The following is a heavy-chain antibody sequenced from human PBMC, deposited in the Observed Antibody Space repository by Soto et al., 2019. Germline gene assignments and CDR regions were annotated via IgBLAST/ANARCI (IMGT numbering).Heavy chain of an antibody. V-gene: IGHV3-23*01. Sequence: EVQLLESGGGLVQSGGTLRLSCSASGFTFSNYAMRWVRQAPGKGLEWVSGISGSGDSTYYADSVKGRVTISRDNDKSTLYLQLNGLRAEDTAVYYCAKIDGEEQLVTYYYYYAMDVWGQGTTVTVSS. J-gene: IGHJ6*02. D-gene: IGHD6-13*01. CDR3: AKIDGEEQLVTYYYYYAMDV. CDR1: GFTFSNYA. CDR2: ISGSGDST.